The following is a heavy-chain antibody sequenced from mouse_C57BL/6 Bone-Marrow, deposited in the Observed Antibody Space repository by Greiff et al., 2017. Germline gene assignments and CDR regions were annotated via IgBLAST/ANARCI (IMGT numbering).Heavy chain of an antibody. Sequence: VQLQQSGAELMKPGASVKLSCKATGYTFTGYWIEWVKRRPGLGLRWIGEILPGSGSTNYNEKFKGKATFTADTSSNTAYMQLSSLTTEDSAIYYCARGSNDGYYRFAYWGQGTLVTVSA. CDR3: ARGSNDGYYRFAY. CDR1: GYTFTGYW. J-gene: IGHJ3*01. V-gene: IGHV1-9*01. D-gene: IGHD2-3*01. CDR2: ILPGSGST.